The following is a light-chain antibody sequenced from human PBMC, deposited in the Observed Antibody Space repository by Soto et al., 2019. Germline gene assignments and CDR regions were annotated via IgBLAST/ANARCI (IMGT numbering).Light chain of an antibody. J-gene: IGKJ3*01. CDR1: QNIGNF. Sequence: EIVLTQSPSNMSLSPGERATLSCRASQNIGNFLAWYQHKPGQAPRLLSYDASKRATGIPGRFSGSGSRTDFPLTISSLEPADFAVYYCQQRTTWPPLFAFGPGTRVDIK. CDR3: QQRTTWPPLFA. V-gene: IGKV3-11*01. CDR2: DAS.